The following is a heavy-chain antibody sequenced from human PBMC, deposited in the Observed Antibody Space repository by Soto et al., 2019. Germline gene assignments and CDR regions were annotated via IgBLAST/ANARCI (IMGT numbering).Heavy chain of an antibody. Sequence: SETLSLTCAVYGGSFSGYYWSWIRRPPGKGLEWIGEINHSGSTNYNPSLKSRVTISVDTSKNQFSLKLSSVTAADTAVYYCARVRELELVIIDYWGQGTLVTVSS. CDR1: GGSFSGYY. CDR3: ARVRELELVIIDY. D-gene: IGHD3-9*01. J-gene: IGHJ4*02. V-gene: IGHV4-34*01. CDR2: INHSGST.